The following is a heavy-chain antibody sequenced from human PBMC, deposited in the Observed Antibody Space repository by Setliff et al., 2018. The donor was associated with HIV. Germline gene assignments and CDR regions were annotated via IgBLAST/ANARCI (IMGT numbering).Heavy chain of an antibody. CDR2: MSYDGNNK. J-gene: IGHJ4*02. Sequence: PGGSLRLSCAVSGFTFSSYTMHWVRQAPDKGLEWVAVMSYDGNNKYYADPVKGRFTMSRDNAKDSVYLQMNTLRVEDTAVYYCAREATPRHSSGWVYFDYWGQGMMVTVSS. CDR3: AREATPRHSSGWVYFDY. D-gene: IGHD6-19*01. V-gene: IGHV3-30*04. CDR1: GFTFSSYT.